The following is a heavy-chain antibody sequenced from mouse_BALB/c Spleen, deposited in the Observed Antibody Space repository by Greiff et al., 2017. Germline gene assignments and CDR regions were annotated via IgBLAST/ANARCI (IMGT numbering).Heavy chain of an antibody. CDR2: IWSDGST. CDR3: ARHSPYYGIYAMDY. V-gene: IGHV2-6-1*01. D-gene: IGHD1-2*01. CDR1: GFSLTSYG. J-gene: IGHJ4*01. Sequence: QVQLKESGPGLVAPSQSLSITCTVSGFSLTSYGVHWVRQPPGKGLEWLVVIWSDGSTTYNSALKSRLSISKDNSKSQVFLKMNSLQTDDTAMYYCARHSPYYGIYAMDYWGQGTSVTVSS.